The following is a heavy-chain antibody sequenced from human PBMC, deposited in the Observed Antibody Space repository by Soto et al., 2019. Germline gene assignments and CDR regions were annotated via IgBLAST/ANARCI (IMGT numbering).Heavy chain of an antibody. Sequence: QVQLVESGGGVVQPGRSLRLSCAASGFTFSSYSMHWVRQAPGKGLEWVAVISYDGSNKYYADSVKGRFTISRDNSKNTRYLQMNSLRAEDTAVYYCARGAGIAVASTSFDYWGQGTLVTVSS. CDR2: ISYDGSNK. J-gene: IGHJ4*02. CDR1: GFTFSSYS. V-gene: IGHV3-30-3*01. D-gene: IGHD6-19*01. CDR3: ARGAGIAVASTSFDY.